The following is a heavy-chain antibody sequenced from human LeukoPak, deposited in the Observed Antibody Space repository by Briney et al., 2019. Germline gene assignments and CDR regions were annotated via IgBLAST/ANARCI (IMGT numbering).Heavy chain of an antibody. J-gene: IGHJ4*02. CDR3: ARGVAVVESATSNFDH. CDR1: GFRFSNYW. D-gene: IGHD2-15*01. V-gene: IGHV3-7*01. Sequence: GGSLRLSCATSGFRFSNYWMTWVRQAPGKGLEWVASIKEDGSKTYYVDSLKARFTISRDNAQMSLYLRMNNLRVDDTAVYYCARGVAVVESATSNFDHWGQGTLVSVSS. CDR2: IKEDGSKT.